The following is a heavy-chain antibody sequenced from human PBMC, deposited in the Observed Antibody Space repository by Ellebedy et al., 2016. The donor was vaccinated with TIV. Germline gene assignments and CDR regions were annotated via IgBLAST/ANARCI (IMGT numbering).Heavy chain of an antibody. V-gene: IGHV3-74*01. D-gene: IGHD3-9*01. J-gene: IGHJ4*02. CDR2: ISSDGRTI. CDR1: GFTFSTYW. Sequence: GESLKISCAASGFTFSTYWMHWVRQTPGKGLVWVSRISSDGRTINYADSVKGRFTISRDNAKNTLFLEMNSPRVDDTAVYYCARQFDQPARWGQGTLVTVSS. CDR3: ARQFDQPAR.